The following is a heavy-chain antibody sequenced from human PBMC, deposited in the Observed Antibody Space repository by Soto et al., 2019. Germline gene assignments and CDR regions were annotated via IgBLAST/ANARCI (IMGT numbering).Heavy chain of an antibody. V-gene: IGHV3-30*18. CDR3: AKDRIQLWDAIDY. Sequence: PGGSLRLSCAASGFTFSSYGMHWVRQAPGKGLEWVAVISYDGSNKYYADSVKGRFTISRDNSKNTLYLQMNSLRAEDTAVYYCAKDRIQLWDAIDYWGQGTLVTVSS. CDR2: ISYDGSNK. CDR1: GFTFSSYG. J-gene: IGHJ4*02. D-gene: IGHD5-18*01.